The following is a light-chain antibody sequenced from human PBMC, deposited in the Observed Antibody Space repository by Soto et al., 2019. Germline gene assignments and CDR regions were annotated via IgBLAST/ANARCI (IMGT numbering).Light chain of an antibody. J-gene: IGLJ1*01. CDR3: SSYTSSNNYV. CDR2: EVS. V-gene: IGLV2-14*01. Sequence: QSVLTQPASVSGSPGQTITLSCTVTSSDVGGYNYVSWYQQHPGKAPKLMIYEVSKRPSEVFNRFSGSKSGNTASLTISGLQAEDEADYYCSSYTSSNNYVFGTGTKVTVL. CDR1: SSDVGGYNY.